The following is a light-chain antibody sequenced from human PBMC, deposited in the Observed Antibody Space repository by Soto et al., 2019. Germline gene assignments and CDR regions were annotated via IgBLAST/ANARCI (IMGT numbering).Light chain of an antibody. CDR3: QHYGDSVWT. Sequence: DIVLTQSPGTLSLYPGERATLSCRTNQSVNSGFLAWYQKKPGQAPRLLLYGISRRAIGIPDRFSGSGSGTDFTLTINRLEPEDFAVYYCQHYGDSVWTFGQGTKVDIK. CDR2: GIS. J-gene: IGKJ1*01. CDR1: QSVNSGF. V-gene: IGKV3-20*01.